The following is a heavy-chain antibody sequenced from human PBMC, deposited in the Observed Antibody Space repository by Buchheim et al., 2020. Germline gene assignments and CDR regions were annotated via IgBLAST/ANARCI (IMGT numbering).Heavy chain of an antibody. CDR1: GFTFTASW. J-gene: IGHJ4*02. Sequence: EVQLVASGGGLVQPGESLRLSCAASGFTFTASWMAWVRQAPGRGLEWVATINGDGSQPYYADSVKGRFTISRDNGKESLYLQMNSLRVDDTAVYYCADLDVYWGQGTL. CDR3: ADLDVY. CDR2: INGDGSQP. V-gene: IGHV3-7*01.